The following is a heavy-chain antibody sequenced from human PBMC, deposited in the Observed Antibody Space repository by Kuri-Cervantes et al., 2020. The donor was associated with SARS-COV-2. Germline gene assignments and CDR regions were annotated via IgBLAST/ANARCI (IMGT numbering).Heavy chain of an antibody. J-gene: IGHJ5*02. V-gene: IGHV3-23*01. D-gene: IGHD3-22*01. CDR3: ARERSLGTKIVVVVIDH. CDR1: GFTFSSYA. Sequence: GGSLRLSCAASGFTFSSYAMSWVRQAPGKGLEWVSAISGSGGSTHYADSVKGRFTISRDNSKNTLYLQMNSLRAEDTAVYYCARERSLGTKIVVVVIDHWGQGTPVTVSS. CDR2: ISGSGGST.